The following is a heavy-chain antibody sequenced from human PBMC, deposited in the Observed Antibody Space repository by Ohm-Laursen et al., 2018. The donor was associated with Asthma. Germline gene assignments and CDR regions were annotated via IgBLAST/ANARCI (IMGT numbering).Heavy chain of an antibody. CDR1: GFTFSSYA. J-gene: IGHJ6*03. D-gene: IGHD4/OR15-4a*01. Sequence: SLSLSCAASGFTFSSYAMNWVRQPPGKGLEWVSEISSTGGSTDYADSVKGRFTTSRDNSKSTMYLQMNSLRVEDTAVYYCAKVGLTYYNSMDVWGQGTTVTVSS. CDR2: ISSTGGST. V-gene: IGHV3-23*01. CDR3: AKVGLTYYNSMDV.